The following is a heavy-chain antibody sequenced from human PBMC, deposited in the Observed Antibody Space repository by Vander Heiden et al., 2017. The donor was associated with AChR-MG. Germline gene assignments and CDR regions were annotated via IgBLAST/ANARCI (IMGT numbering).Heavy chain of an antibody. J-gene: IGHJ6*02. Sequence: EVQLVQSGAEVKKPGESLRISCKDSGYSFTSYWISWVRQMPGKGLEWMGRIDPSDSYTNYSPSFQGHVTISADKSISTAYLQWSSLKASDTAMYYCAVLGYCSSTSCPSLNGMDVWGQGTTVTVSS. CDR1: GYSFTSYW. CDR3: AVLGYCSSTSCPSLNGMDV. V-gene: IGHV5-10-1*03. CDR2: IDPSDSYT. D-gene: IGHD2-2*01.